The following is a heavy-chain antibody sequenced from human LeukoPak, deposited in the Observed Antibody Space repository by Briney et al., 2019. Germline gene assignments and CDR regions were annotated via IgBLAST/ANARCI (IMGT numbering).Heavy chain of an antibody. CDR2: ISSSSSYI. CDR1: GFTFSSYS. J-gene: IGHJ4*02. CDR3: ASSPRGGLPFDY. V-gene: IGHV3-21*01. D-gene: IGHD1-26*01. Sequence: GGSLRLSCAASGFTFSSYSMNWVRQAPGKGLEWVSSISSSSSYIYYADSVKGRFTISRDNAKNSLYLQMNSLRAEDTAVYYCASSPRGGLPFDYWGQGTLVTVSS.